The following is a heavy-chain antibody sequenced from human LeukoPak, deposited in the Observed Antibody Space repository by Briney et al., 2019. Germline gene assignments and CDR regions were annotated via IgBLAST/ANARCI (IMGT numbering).Heavy chain of an antibody. CDR3: AKAKWGDYGMDV. V-gene: IGHV3-23*01. CDR1: GFTFSSYA. CDR2: ISGSGGST. J-gene: IGHJ6*02. D-gene: IGHD7-27*01. Sequence: SGGSLRLSCAASGFTFSSYAMSWVRQAPGKGLEWVSVISGSGGSTYYADSVKGRFTISRDSSKNTLYLQMNSLRVDDTAVYYCAKAKWGDYGMDVWGQGTAVTVSS.